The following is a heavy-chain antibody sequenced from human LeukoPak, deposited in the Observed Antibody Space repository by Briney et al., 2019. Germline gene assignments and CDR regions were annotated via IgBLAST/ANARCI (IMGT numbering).Heavy chain of an antibody. J-gene: IGHJ5*02. CDR3: ARDQGTSFWFDP. V-gene: IGHV1-69*01. CDR1: GGTFSSYA. D-gene: IGHD1-1*01. Sequence: ASVKVSCKASGGTFSSYAISWVRQAPGQGLEWMGGIIPIFGTANYAQKFQGRVTITADESTSTAYMELSSLRSEDTAVYYCARDQGTSFWFDPWGQGTLVTVSS. CDR2: IIPIFGTA.